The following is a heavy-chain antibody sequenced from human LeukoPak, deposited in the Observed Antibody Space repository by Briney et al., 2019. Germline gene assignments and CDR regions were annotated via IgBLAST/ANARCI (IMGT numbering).Heavy chain of an antibody. CDR2: IYPNSGGT. Sequence: ASVKVSCKASGYTFTGYYMHWVRQAPGQGLEWMGWIYPNSGGTNYAQKFQGRVTMTRDTSISTAYMELSRLRSDDTAVYYCARVFGYSSSSRAPYYYYGMDVWGQGTTVTVSS. J-gene: IGHJ6*02. CDR3: ARVFGYSSSSRAPYYYYGMDV. D-gene: IGHD6-6*01. V-gene: IGHV1-2*02. CDR1: GYTFTGYY.